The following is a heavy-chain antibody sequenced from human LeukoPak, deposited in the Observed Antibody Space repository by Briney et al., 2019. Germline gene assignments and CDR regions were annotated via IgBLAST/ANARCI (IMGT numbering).Heavy chain of an antibody. CDR3: ARDRIAAADYYYGMDV. Sequence: SVKVSCKASGGTFSSYAISWVRQAPGQGLEWMGRIIPILGIANYAQKFQGRVTITADKSTSTAYMELSSLRSEDTAVYYCARDRIAAADYYYGMDVWGQGTTVTVSS. CDR1: GGTFSSYA. V-gene: IGHV1-69*04. CDR2: IIPILGIA. J-gene: IGHJ6*02. D-gene: IGHD6-13*01.